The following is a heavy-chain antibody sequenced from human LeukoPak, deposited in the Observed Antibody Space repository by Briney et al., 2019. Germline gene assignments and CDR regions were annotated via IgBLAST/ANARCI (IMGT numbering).Heavy chain of an antibody. CDR1: GGSISSSSYY. J-gene: IGHJ1*01. CDR2: IYYSGST. CDR3: SSGYYGYFQH. Sequence: SETLSLTCTVSGGSISSSSYYWGWIRQPPGKGLEWIGSIYYSGSTYYNPSLKSRVTISVDTSKNQFSLKLSSVTAADTAVYSCSSGYYGYFQHWGQGTLVTVSS. V-gene: IGHV4-39*07. D-gene: IGHD3-22*01.